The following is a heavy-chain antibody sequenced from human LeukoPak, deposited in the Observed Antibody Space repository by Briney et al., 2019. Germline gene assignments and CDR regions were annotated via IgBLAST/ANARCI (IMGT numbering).Heavy chain of an antibody. CDR1: GSRFTNYW. Sequence: GASLKISCKGSGSRFTNYWIGWVRPMPGKGLEWMGIIYPGDSDTRYSPSFQGQVTISADKSISTAYLQWSSLKASDTAMYYCARQTGGNGIDYWGQGTLVTVSS. CDR2: IYPGDSDT. V-gene: IGHV5-51*01. CDR3: ARQTGGNGIDY. D-gene: IGHD7-27*01. J-gene: IGHJ4*02.